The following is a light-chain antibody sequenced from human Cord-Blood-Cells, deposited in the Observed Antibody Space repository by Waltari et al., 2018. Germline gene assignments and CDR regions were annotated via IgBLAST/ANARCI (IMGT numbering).Light chain of an antibody. Sequence: EIVMTQSPATLSVSPGDSATLPCRASQSVSSNLAWYQQKPGKAPRLLIYGASTRATGIPARFSGSGSGTEFTLTISSLQSEDFAVYYCQQYNNWPPWTFGQGTKVEIK. CDR3: QQYNNWPPWT. V-gene: IGKV3-15*01. CDR2: GAS. CDR1: QSVSSN. J-gene: IGKJ1*01.